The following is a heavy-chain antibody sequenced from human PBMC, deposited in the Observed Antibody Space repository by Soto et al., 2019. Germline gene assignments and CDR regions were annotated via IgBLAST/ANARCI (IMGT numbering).Heavy chain of an antibody. Sequence: PGGSLRLSCAASGFTFSSYWMSWVRQAPGKGLEWVANIKQDGSEKYYVDSVKGRFTISRDSAKNSLSLQMNSLRAEDTAVYYCARDPSTTPLDYWGQGTLVTVSS. CDR2: IKQDGSEK. CDR1: GFTFSSYW. J-gene: IGHJ4*02. CDR3: ARDPSTTPLDY. V-gene: IGHV3-7*01. D-gene: IGHD1-1*01.